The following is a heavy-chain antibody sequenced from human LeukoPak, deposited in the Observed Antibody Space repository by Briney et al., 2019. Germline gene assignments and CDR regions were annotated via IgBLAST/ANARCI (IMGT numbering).Heavy chain of an antibody. CDR3: ARVTVVKDPWFDP. CDR2: INHSGST. Sequence: SETLSLTCAVYGGSFSGYYWSWIRQPPGKGLEWIGEINHSGSTNYNPSLKSRVTISVDTSKNQFSLKLSSVTAADTAVYYCARVTVVKDPWFDPWGQGTLVTVSS. CDR1: GGSFSGYY. J-gene: IGHJ5*02. V-gene: IGHV4-34*01. D-gene: IGHD4-23*01.